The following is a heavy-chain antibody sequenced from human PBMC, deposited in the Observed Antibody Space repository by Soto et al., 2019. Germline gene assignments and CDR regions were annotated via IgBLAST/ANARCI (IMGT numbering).Heavy chain of an antibody. CDR1: GHTLNEIF. J-gene: IGHJ6*03. V-gene: IGHV1-24*01. D-gene: IGHD4-4*01. CDR2: FDTEVGGT. CDR3: ATDEGVGSNLHYSYMDV. Sequence: QVRRVQSGAEVKKPGASVKVSCKVSGHTLNEIFIHWVRQAPGRGLEWMGGFDTEVGGTTYAQKYQGRVTMIEDKSTDSAYLELNSLTSEDTAIYYCATDEGVGSNLHYSYMDVWGKGTMVNVSS.